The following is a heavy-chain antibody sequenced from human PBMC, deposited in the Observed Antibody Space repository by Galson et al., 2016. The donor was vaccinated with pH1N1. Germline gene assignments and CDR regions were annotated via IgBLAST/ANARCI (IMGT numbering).Heavy chain of an antibody. V-gene: IGHV3-9*03. CDR3: AKVGGSLWGDFDY. CDR1: GFTFDDYA. Sequence: SLRLSCAASGFTFDDYAMHWVRQAPGKGLEWVSGISWNSGSIGYADSVKGRFTISRDNAKNSLYLQMNSLRAEDMALYYCAKVGGSLWGDFDYWGQGTLVTVSS. CDR2: ISWNSGSI. J-gene: IGHJ4*02. D-gene: IGHD1-26*01.